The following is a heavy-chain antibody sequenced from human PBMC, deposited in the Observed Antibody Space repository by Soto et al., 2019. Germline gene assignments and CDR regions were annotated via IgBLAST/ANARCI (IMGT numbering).Heavy chain of an antibody. Sequence: QLQLQESGPGLVKPSETLSLTCTVSGDSISSSSYYWGWIRQPPGKGLEWIGTIYYSGSTYYNPSLKSRLTMSVDTSKNQFSLKLSSVTAADSAVYFCVGRPPPAAKIFDYWGQGTLVTVSS. CDR2: IYYSGST. V-gene: IGHV4-39*01. J-gene: IGHJ4*02. CDR1: GDSISSSSYY. CDR3: VGRPPPAAKIFDY. D-gene: IGHD2-2*01.